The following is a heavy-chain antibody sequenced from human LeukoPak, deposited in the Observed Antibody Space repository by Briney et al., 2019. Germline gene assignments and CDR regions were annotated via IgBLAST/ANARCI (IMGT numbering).Heavy chain of an antibody. D-gene: IGHD1-26*01. V-gene: IGHV1-2*04. Sequence: ASVKVSCKASGYTFTGYYMHWVRQAPGQGLEWMGWINPNSGGTNYAQKFQGWVTMTRDTSISTAYMELSRLRSDDTAVYYCARAHLLSGSSKLFPPDYWGQGTLVTVSS. CDR3: ARAHLLSGSSKLFPPDY. CDR2: INPNSGGT. J-gene: IGHJ4*02. CDR1: GYTFTGYY.